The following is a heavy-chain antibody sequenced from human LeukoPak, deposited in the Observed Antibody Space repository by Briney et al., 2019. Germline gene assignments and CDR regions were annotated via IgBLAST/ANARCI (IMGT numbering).Heavy chain of an antibody. CDR1: GGSISSYY. J-gene: IGHJ6*03. D-gene: IGHD2-2*01. CDR2: IYTSGST. Sequence: SETLSLTCTVSGGSISSYYWSWIRQPAGKGLEWIGRIYTSGSTNYNPSLKSRVTMSVDTSKNQFSLKLSSVTAADTAVYYCARMVGDIVVVPAAIGYYYYYYMDVWGKGTTVTVSS. CDR3: ARMVGDIVVVPAAIGYYYYYYMDV. V-gene: IGHV4-4*07.